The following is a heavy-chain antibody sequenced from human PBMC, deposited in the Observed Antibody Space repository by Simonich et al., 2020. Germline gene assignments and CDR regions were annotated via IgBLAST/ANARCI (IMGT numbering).Heavy chain of an antibody. V-gene: IGHV1-2*02. CDR1: GYTFTGYY. CDR2: INPSSGGT. CDR3: ARDSYSSWYFDL. Sequence: QVQLVQSGAEVKKPGASGKVSCKASGYTFTGYYMHWVRQAPGQGLVWIGWINPSSGGTNYEQKFQGRVTMNRDTSISTAYMELSRLRSDDTAVYYCARDSYSSWYFDLWGRGTLVTVSS. J-gene: IGHJ2*01. D-gene: IGHD6-13*01.